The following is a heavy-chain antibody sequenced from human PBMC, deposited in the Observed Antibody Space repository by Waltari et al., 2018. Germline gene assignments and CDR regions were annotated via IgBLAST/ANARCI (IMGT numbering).Heavy chain of an antibody. Sequence: EVQLLESGGGLVQPGGSLRLSCAASGFTFSSYAMSWVRQAPGKGLGGVSAVSGSGCSTYYADSVKGRFTISRDNPKNTLYLQMNSLRAEDTAVYYCATYSSSSDPWGQGTLVTVSS. CDR2: VSGSGCST. D-gene: IGHD6-6*01. V-gene: IGHV3-23*01. CDR3: ATYSSSSDP. J-gene: IGHJ5*02. CDR1: GFTFSSYA.